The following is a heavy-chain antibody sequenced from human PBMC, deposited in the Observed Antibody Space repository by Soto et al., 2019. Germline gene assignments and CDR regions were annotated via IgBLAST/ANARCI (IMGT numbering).Heavy chain of an antibody. Sequence: TSETLSLTCAVYGGSFSGYYWSWIRQPPGKGLEWIGEINHSGSTNYNPSLKSRVTISVDTSKNQFSLKLSSVTAADTAVYYCARVGHDSSGYPLPVLDYWGQGTLVTVSS. D-gene: IGHD3-22*01. CDR2: INHSGST. CDR3: ARVGHDSSGYPLPVLDY. V-gene: IGHV4-34*01. J-gene: IGHJ4*02. CDR1: GGSFSGYY.